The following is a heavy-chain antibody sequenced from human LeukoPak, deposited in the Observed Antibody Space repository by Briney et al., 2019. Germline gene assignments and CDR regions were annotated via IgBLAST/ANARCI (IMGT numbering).Heavy chain of an antibody. V-gene: IGHV4-34*01. D-gene: IGHD6-19*01. J-gene: IGHJ4*02. CDR1: GGSFSGYY. CDR2: INHSGST. CDR3: ARGKGSGWTFDY. Sequence: PSETLSLTCAVYGGSFSGYYWTWIRQPTGKGLEWIGEINHSGSTNYNPSLKSRVTISVDTSKNQFSLKLSSVTAADTAVYYCARGKGSGWTFDYWGQGTLVTVSS.